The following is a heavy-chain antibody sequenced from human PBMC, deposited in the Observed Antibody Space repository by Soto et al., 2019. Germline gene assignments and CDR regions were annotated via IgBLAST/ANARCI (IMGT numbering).Heavy chain of an antibody. CDR1: GYTFTSYG. V-gene: IGHV1-18*01. J-gene: IGHJ6*02. Sequence: ASVKVSCKASGYTFTSYGISWVRQAPGQGLEWMGWISAYNGNTNYAQKLQGRVTMTTDTSTSTAYKKLRSLRSDDTAEYYSARGSRWLRPTTYYYGMDVWGQGTTVTVSS. CDR3: ARGSRWLRPTTYYYGMDV. CDR2: ISAYNGNT. D-gene: IGHD5-18*01.